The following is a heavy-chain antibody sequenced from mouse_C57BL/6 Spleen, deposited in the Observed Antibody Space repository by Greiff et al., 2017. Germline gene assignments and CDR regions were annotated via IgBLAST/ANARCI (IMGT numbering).Heavy chain of an antibody. CDR3: ARRGYGSSYGGYYAMDY. D-gene: IGHD1-1*01. V-gene: IGHV1-52*01. CDR2: IDPSDSET. CDR1: GYTFTSYW. Sequence: QVQLKQPGAELVRPGSSVKLSCKASGYTFTSYWMHWVKQRPIQGLEWIGNIDPSDSETHYNQKFKDKATLTVDKSSSTAYMQLSSLTSEDSAVYYCARRGYGSSYGGYYAMDYWGQGTSVTVSS. J-gene: IGHJ4*01.